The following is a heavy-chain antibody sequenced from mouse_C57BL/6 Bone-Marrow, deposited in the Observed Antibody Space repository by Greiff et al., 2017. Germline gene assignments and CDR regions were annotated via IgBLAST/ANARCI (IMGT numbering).Heavy chain of an antibody. CDR3: ARERYGEDYYFDD. V-gene: IGHV1-64*01. CDR2: IHPNSGST. J-gene: IGHJ2*01. Sequence: VQLQQSGAELVKPGASVKLSCTASGYTFTSYWMHWVKQRPGQGLEWIGMIHPNSGSTNYNEKFKSKATLTVDKSSSTAYMQLSSLTSEDSAVYYCARERYGEDYYFDDWGQGTTLTVAS. CDR1: GYTFTSYW. D-gene: IGHD2-10*02.